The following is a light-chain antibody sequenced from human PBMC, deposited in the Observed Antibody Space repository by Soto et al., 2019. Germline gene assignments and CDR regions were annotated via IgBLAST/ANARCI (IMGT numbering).Light chain of an antibody. CDR1: QRSSIN. CDR3: QQYDKWPIT. CDR2: DAS. J-gene: IGKJ3*01. V-gene: IGKV3-15*01. Sequence: EIVLTQSPAALSVSPGERATLSGRASQRSSINLAWYQQRPGQSPRLLIYDASTRATGIPAGFSGSGSETEFTLTISGVQSEDFAVYYCQQYDKWPITFGPGTKVDIK.